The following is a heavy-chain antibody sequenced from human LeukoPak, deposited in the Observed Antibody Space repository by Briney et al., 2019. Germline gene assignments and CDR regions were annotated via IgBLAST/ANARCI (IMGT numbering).Heavy chain of an antibody. V-gene: IGHV4-4*07. CDR2: IYTSGST. CDR1: GGSISSYY. CDR3: VRVRGPPPLYGGRLNDAFDI. J-gene: IGHJ3*02. Sequence: SETLSLTCTVSGGSISSYYWSWIRQPAGKGLEWIGRIYTSGSTNYNPSLKSRVTMSVDTSKNQFSLKLSSVTAADTAVYYCVRVRGPPPLYGGRLNDAFDIWGQGTMVTVSS. D-gene: IGHD2-2*02.